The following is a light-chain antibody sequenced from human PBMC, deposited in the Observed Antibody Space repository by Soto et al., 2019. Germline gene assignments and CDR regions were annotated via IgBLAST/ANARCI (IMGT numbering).Light chain of an antibody. V-gene: IGKV3-15*01. J-gene: IGKJ2*01. CDR1: QSVSSN. CDR3: QQYNNWHT. Sequence: EIGMTQSLATLSVSPGERATRACRASQSVSSNVAWYQQKPGQDPRLLIYGASTRATGIPARFSGSGSGTEFTLTISSLQSEDFAVYYCQQYNNWHTFGQGTKLEIK. CDR2: GAS.